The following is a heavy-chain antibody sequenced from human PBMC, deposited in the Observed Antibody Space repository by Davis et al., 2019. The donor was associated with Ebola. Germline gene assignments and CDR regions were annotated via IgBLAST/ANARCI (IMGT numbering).Heavy chain of an antibody. CDR2: MFGGGDT. CDR1: GFNLNGYD. V-gene: IGHV3-53*04. D-gene: IGHD3-16*01. J-gene: IGHJ4*02. Sequence: GESLKISCAASGFNLNGYDMNWVRQAPGKGLEWVAVMFGGGDTYYADSMRGRLTISRHNSKNTVYLQMNNLRNDDTAVYYCARESPDDGFDHWGQGTLVTVSS. CDR3: ARESPDDGFDH.